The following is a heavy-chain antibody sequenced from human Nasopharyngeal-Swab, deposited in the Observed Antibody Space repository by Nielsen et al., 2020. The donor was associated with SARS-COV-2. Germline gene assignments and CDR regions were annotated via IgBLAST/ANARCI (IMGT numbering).Heavy chain of an antibody. CDR3: ARDSGSSGWSGAY. CDR1: GFTFSTYG. D-gene: IGHD6-19*01. Sequence: GGSLRLSCAASGFTFSTYGMHWVRQAPGKGLEWVAVISYDGSDKYYADSVKGRFTISRDNSKNTLYLLMHSLRAEDTAVYYCARDSGSSGWSGAYWGQGTLVTVSS. V-gene: IGHV3-30*03. J-gene: IGHJ4*02. CDR2: ISYDGSDK.